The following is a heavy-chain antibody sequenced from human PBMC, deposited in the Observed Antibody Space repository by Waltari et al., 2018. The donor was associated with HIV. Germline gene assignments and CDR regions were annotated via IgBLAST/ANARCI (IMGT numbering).Heavy chain of an antibody. CDR1: GYTFTDFA. D-gene: IGHD2-8*01. CDR3: ARLNLKNGHLPSY. V-gene: IGHV7-4-1*02. CDR2: INTETGKP. J-gene: IGHJ4*02. Sequence: QVQLVQSGSELRTPGASVKVACKTSGYTFTDFALHWVRQAPGQGLQWMGWINTETGKPAYAQDFTGRFVISLDTSVSTTYLQISSLKAEDTAVYYCARLNLKNGHLPSYWGQGTLVTVSS.